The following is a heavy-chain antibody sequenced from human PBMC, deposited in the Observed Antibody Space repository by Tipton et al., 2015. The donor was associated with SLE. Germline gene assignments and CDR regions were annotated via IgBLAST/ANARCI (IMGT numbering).Heavy chain of an antibody. CDR3: AGSWAGSAFDI. J-gene: IGHJ3*02. D-gene: IGHD6-13*01. CDR2: ITGLGANT. Sequence: GSLRLSCAASGFSFNTYAMSWVRQAPGKGLEWVSTITGLGANTYYADSVKGRFTISRDISKATIYLQMNSLTAEDTAVYYCAGSWAGSAFDIWGQGTLVTVS. CDR1: GFSFNTYA. V-gene: IGHV3-23*01.